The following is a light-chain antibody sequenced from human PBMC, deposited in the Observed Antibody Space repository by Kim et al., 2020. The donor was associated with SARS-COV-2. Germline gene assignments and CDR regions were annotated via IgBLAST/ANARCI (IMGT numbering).Light chain of an antibody. CDR2: DGS. Sequence: STLSASVGVRVTLTCRASQSVSRWLAWYQQKPGKAPKLLIYDGSNLQSGVPSRFSGSGSGTEFTLTISSLQPDDFAIYYCQHRQTFGQGTKVDIK. V-gene: IGKV1-5*01. CDR3: QHRQT. J-gene: IGKJ1*01. CDR1: QSVSRW.